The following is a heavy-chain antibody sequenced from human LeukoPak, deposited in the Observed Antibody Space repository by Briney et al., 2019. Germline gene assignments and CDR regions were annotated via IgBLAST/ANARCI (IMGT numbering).Heavy chain of an antibody. V-gene: IGHV4-34*01. Sequence: SETLSLTCAVYGGSFSGYYWSWIRQPPGKGLEWIGEINHSGSTNYNPSLKSRVTISVDTSKNQFSLKLSSVTAADTAVYYCARRLAVGGWIDPWGQGTLVTVSS. J-gene: IGHJ5*02. D-gene: IGHD6-13*01. CDR2: INHSGST. CDR1: GGSFSGYY. CDR3: ARRLAVGGWIDP.